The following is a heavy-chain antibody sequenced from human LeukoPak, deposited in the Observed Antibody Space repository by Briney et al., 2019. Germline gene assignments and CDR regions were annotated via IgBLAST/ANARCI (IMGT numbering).Heavy chain of an antibody. D-gene: IGHD4-17*01. J-gene: IGHJ4*02. CDR2: IYSGGST. V-gene: IGHV3-66*01. CDR3: ASLSYGDYDFDY. Sequence: PGGSLRLSCAASGFTVSSNYMSWVRQAPGKGLELVSVIYSGGSTYYADSVKGRFTISRDNSKNTLYLQMNSLRAEDTAVYYCASLSYGDYDFDYWGQGTLVTVSS. CDR1: GFTVSSNY.